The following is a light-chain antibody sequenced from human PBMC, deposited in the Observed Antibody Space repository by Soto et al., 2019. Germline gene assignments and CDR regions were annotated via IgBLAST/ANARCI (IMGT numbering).Light chain of an antibody. J-gene: IGKJ4*01. V-gene: IGKV3-11*01. Sequence: ELVLTQSPGTLSLSPGERATLSCRASQSVSSYLAWYQQKPGQAPRILIYDASNRATGIPDRFSGSGSGTDLTLTISRLEPEDFAVYYCQKRSNWPLTFGGGTKVDIK. CDR2: DAS. CDR3: QKRSNWPLT. CDR1: QSVSSY.